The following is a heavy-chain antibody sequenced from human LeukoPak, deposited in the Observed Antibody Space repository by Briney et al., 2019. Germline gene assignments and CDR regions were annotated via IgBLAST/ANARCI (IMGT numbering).Heavy chain of an antibody. Sequence: GGSLRLSCAASGFTFSSYAMHWVRQAPGKGLEWVAVISYDGSNKYYADSVKGRFTISRDNSKNTLYLQMNSLRAEDTAVYYCARDKQGFGASGWYWFAFDIWGQGTMVTVSS. CDR2: ISYDGSNK. J-gene: IGHJ3*02. CDR1: GFTFSSYA. D-gene: IGHD6-19*01. CDR3: ARDKQGFGASGWYWFAFDI. V-gene: IGHV3-30*04.